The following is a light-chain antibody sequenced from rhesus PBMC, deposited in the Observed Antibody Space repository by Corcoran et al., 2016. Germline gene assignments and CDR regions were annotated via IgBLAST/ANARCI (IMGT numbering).Light chain of an antibody. CDR3: QQYNSSPLT. Sequence: DIQMTQSPSSLSASVGDTVTITCRASQSISSWLAWYQQKPGKGTKLLIYKASTLQSGVPSRFSGSGSVTDFTLTISSLQSEDFATYYCQQYNSSPLTFGGGTKVEIK. V-gene: IGKV1-22*01. CDR2: KAS. J-gene: IGKJ4*01. CDR1: QSISSW.